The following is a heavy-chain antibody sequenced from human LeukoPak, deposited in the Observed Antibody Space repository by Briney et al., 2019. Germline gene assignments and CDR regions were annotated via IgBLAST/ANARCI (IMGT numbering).Heavy chain of an antibody. J-gene: IGHJ3*02. CDR3: ARNTGDAFDI. D-gene: IGHD2-8*02. CDR1: GGSFSGYY. V-gene: IGHV4-34*01. CDR2: INHSGST. Sequence: SETLSLTCAVYGGSFSGYYWGWIRQPPGKGLEWIGEINHSGSTNYNPSLKSRVTISVDTSKNQFSLKLSSVTAADTAVYYCARNTGDAFDIWGQGTMVTVSS.